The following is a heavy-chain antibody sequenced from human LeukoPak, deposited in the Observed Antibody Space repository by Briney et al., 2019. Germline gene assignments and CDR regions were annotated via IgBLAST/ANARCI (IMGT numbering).Heavy chain of an antibody. CDR2: IYYSGST. J-gene: IGHJ5*02. Sequence: SETLSLTCTVSGGSISSSTYYWGWIRQPPGKGLEWIGSIYYSGSTYYNPSLKSRVTISVDTSKNQFSLKLTSVTAADTAVYYCAKTGGLVVINWFDPWGQGTLVTVSS. V-gene: IGHV4-39*07. CDR1: GGSISSSTYY. D-gene: IGHD3-22*01. CDR3: AKTGGLVVINWFDP.